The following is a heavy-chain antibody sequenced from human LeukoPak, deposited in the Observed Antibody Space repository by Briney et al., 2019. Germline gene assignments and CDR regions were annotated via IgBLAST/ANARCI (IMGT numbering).Heavy chain of an antibody. Sequence: ASVKVSCKASGGTFSSYAISWVRQAPGQGLEWMGGIIPIFGTANYAQKFQGRVTITADESTSTAYMELSSLRSEDTAVYYCAREDSRTIYYYYGMDVWGQGTTVTVSS. V-gene: IGHV1-69*13. CDR2: IIPIFGTA. D-gene: IGHD1-1*01. J-gene: IGHJ6*02. CDR1: GGTFSSYA. CDR3: AREDSRTIYYYYGMDV.